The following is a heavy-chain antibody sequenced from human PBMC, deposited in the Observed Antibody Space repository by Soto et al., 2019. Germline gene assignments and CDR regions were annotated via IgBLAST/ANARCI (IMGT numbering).Heavy chain of an antibody. V-gene: IGHV3-21*01. J-gene: IGHJ4*02. Sequence: PGGSLRLSCAASGFTFSSYSMNWIRQAPGKGLEWVSSISSSSSYIYYADSVKGRFTIARDNAKNSLYLQMNSLRAEDTAVYYCASGPPDSRGPHDYWGQGTLVTVSS. CDR3: ASGPPDSRGPHDY. D-gene: IGHD5-18*01. CDR2: ISSSSSYI. CDR1: GFTFSSYS.